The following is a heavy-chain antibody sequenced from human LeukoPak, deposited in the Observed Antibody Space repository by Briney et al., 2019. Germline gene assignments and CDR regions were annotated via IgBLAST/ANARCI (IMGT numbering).Heavy chain of an antibody. V-gene: IGHV3-48*03. CDR3: ARDTPLYADSPDAFDI. J-gene: IGHJ3*02. CDR1: GFSSSSYE. CDR2: IGSSGSTV. D-gene: IGHD2/OR15-2a*01. Sequence: GSLRLSCAASGFSSSSYEMNWVRQAPGKGLEWVSYIGSSGSTVYYADSVKGRFTTSRDNAKNSLYLQMNSLRDEDTAVYYCARDTPLYADSPDAFDIWGQGTMVTVSS.